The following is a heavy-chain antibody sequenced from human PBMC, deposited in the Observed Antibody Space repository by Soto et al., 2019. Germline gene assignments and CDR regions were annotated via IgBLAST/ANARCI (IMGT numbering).Heavy chain of an antibody. Sequence: GGSLRLSCAASGFTFSSYAMSWVRQAPGKGLEWVSAISGSGGSTYYADSVKGRFTISRDNSKNTLYLQMNSLRAEDTAVYYCAKPAMVRGVIGGVEYFQHWGQGTLVTVSS. D-gene: IGHD3-10*01. J-gene: IGHJ1*01. CDR1: GFTFSSYA. CDR2: ISGSGGST. V-gene: IGHV3-23*01. CDR3: AKPAMVRGVIGGVEYFQH.